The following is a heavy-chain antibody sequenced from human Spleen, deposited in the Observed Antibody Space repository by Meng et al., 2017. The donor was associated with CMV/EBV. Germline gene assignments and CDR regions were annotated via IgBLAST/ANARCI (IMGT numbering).Heavy chain of an antibody. CDR2: MNTNTGGT. J-gene: IGHJ4*02. CDR3: ARKAGSNGRGFDY. Sequence: ASVKVSGKTSGYTFTGFFMHWVRQAPGQGLEWMGLMNTNTGGTHYTQKFQGRVTLTRDTSISTAYMELNSLSSDDTAVYFCARKAGSNGRGFDYWGQGTLVTVSS. CDR1: GYTFTGFF. V-gene: IGHV1-2*02. D-gene: IGHD1-14*01.